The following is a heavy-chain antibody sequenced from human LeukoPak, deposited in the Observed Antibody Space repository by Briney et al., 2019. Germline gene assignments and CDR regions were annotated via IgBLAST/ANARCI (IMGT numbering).Heavy chain of an antibody. CDR1: GGSISSGSYY. Sequence: SETLSLTCTVSGGSISSGSYYWSWIRQPAGKGLERIGRIYTSGSTNYNPSLKSRVTISVDTSKNQFSLKLSSVTAADTAVYYCARGDSSSSPDFDYWGQGTLVTVSS. CDR2: IYTSGST. J-gene: IGHJ4*02. V-gene: IGHV4-61*02. CDR3: ARGDSSSSPDFDY. D-gene: IGHD6-6*01.